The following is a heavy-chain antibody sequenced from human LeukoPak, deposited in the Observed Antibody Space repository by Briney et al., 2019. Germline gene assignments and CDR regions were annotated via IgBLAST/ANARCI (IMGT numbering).Heavy chain of an antibody. Sequence: GGSLRLSCAASGFTFSSYWMHWVRQAPGKGLVGVSRINSDGRSTIYADSVKGRFTISRDNAKNTLYLQMNSLRAEDTAVYYCARGPTGGLRLGESFDYWGQGTLVTVSS. CDR3: ARGPTGGLRLGESFDY. D-gene: IGHD3-16*01. J-gene: IGHJ4*02. CDR2: INSDGRST. V-gene: IGHV3-74*01. CDR1: GFTFSSYW.